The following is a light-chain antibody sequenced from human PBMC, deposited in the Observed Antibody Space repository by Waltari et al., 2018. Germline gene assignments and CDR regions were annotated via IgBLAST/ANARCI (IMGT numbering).Light chain of an antibody. V-gene: IGKV3-11*01. CDR3: QQYYDYPIN. Sequence: EIVLTQSPATLSLSPGERATLSCRASQSVRSYLAWYQQKPGQAPRLLIYDASNRASGIPARFSGSGSGTDFSLSISSLEPEDFAVYYCQQYYDYPINFGQGTRL. CDR2: DAS. J-gene: IGKJ5*01. CDR1: QSVRSY.